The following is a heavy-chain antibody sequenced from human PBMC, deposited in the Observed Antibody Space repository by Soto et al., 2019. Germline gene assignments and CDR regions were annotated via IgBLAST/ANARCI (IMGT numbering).Heavy chain of an antibody. CDR3: AREGVQHGSGPYYYYGMDV. J-gene: IGHJ6*02. V-gene: IGHV3-7*01. CDR1: GFTFSSHW. Sequence: GGSLRLSCVASGFTFSSHWMSWVRQAPGKGLEWVANIKQDGSEEHYVDSVKGRFTVSRDNAENSLHLQMNSLRAEDTAVYYCAREGVQHGSGPYYYYGMDVWGQGTTVTVSS. D-gene: IGHD3-10*01. CDR2: IKQDGSEE.